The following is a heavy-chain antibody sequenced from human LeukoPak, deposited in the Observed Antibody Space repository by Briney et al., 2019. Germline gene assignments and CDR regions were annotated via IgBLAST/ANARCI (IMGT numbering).Heavy chain of an antibody. V-gene: IGHV3-23*01. D-gene: IGHD5-24*01. CDR2: ISGSGGST. CDR1: GFTFSSHA. CDR3: AKGGRDGYNFDH. Sequence: GGSLRLSCAASGFTFSSHAMSWVRQAPGKGLEWVSPISGSGGSTYYAHSEKGRVTISRDNPKNTLYLQMNSLRAEDTAVYYCAKGGRDGYNFDHWGQGTLVTVSS. J-gene: IGHJ4*02.